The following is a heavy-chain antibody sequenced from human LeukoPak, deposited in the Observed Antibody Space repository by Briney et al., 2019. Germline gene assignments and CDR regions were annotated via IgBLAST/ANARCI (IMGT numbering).Heavy chain of an antibody. CDR1: GGSITSTNY. J-gene: IGHJ4*02. V-gene: IGHV4-4*02. D-gene: IGHD1-26*01. CDR3: SRESGPFSPFGH. CDR2: ISLSGYT. Sequence: SGTLSLTCGVSGGSITSTNYWSWVRQPPGQGLEWIGEISLSGYTGFNPSLRSRVTISLDESKNHPSLNRASVTAADTAVYYCSRESGPFSPFGHWGQGILVTVTS.